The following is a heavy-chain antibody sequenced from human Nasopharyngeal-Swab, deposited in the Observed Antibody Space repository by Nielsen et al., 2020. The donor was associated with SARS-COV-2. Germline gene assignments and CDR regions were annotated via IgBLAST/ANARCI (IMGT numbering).Heavy chain of an antibody. V-gene: IGHV3-30*04. CDR3: AEIFTSLLDDDFDV. D-gene: IGHD3-3*01. J-gene: IGHJ3*01. Sequence: GGSLRLSCAASGFTFTTYTMHWVRQAPGKGLEWVALISYVRSNEYYADSVKGRFTISRDNSKNTLYLQMNSLRAEDTAVYYCAEIFTSLLDDDFDVWGQGTMVTVSS. CDR2: ISYVRSNE. CDR1: GFTFTTYT.